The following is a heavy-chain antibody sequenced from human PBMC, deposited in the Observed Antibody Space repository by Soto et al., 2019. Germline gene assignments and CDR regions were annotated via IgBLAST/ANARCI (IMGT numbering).Heavy chain of an antibody. V-gene: IGHV4-38-2*01. CDR3: ARGVEYSSGWYRYYFDY. CDR1: GYSISSGYY. Sequence: TENLYLTCAVSGYSISSGYYWGWIRQPPGKGLEWIGSIYHSGSTYYNPSLKSRVTISVDTSKNQFSLKLGSVTAADTAVYYCARGVEYSSGWYRYYFDYWCQGTLVSVSS. J-gene: IGHJ4*02. D-gene: IGHD6-19*01. CDR2: IYHSGST.